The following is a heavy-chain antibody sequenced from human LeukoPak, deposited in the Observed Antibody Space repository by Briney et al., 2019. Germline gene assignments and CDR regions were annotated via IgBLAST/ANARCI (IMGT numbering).Heavy chain of an antibody. D-gene: IGHD6-13*01. V-gene: IGHV4-38-2*02. CDR3: ASYWYRAHAFDI. CDR2: FYDSGNT. J-gene: IGHJ3*02. Sequence: PSETLSLTCTVSGYSISSGYYWGWIRQPPGKGLEWIGSFYDSGNTYYNPSLKSRVTISVDTSKNQFSLKLSSVTAADTAVYYCASYWYRAHAFDIWGQGTMVTVSS. CDR1: GYSISSGYY.